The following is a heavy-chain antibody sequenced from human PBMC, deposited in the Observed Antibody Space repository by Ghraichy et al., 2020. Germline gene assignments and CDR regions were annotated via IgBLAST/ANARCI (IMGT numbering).Heavy chain of an antibody. CDR2: INDSGST. CDR1: GGSVSSLDW. J-gene: IGHJ4*02. CDR3: ARGWWGCQQTSCYFEY. D-gene: IGHD2-2*01. Sequence: SETLSLTCVVSGGSVSSLDWWSWVRQSPGKGLEWIGEINDSGSTKYNPSLRSRAALSVDVTKKQFFLDLTSVNDADTAVYYCARGWWGCQQTSCYFEYWGQGTQVTVSS. V-gene: IGHV4/OR15-8*01.